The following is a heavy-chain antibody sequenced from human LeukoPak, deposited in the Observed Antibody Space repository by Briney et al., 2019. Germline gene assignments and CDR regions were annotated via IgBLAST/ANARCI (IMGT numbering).Heavy chain of an antibody. D-gene: IGHD2-15*01. CDR1: GDSMKSYY. CDR2: IYYTGST. CDR3: AKEREYCSSGSCHYDLDV. Sequence: SETLSLTCTVSGDSMKSYYWTWIRQPPGKGLEWIGYIYYTGSTNYNPSLKSRVTISVDTSKNQFSLKLSSVTAADTAVYSCAKEREYCSSGSCHYDLDVWGQGTTVTVSS. V-gene: IGHV4-59*01. J-gene: IGHJ6*02.